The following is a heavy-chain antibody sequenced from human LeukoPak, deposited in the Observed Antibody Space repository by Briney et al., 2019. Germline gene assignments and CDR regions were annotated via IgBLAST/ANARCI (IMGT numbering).Heavy chain of an antibody. CDR2: MNTNTGNP. CDR3: ARNPHDY. V-gene: IGHV7-4-1*02. J-gene: IGHJ4*02. Sequence: ASVKVPCKASGYSFTSYAMSWVRQAPGHGLEWMGWMNTNTGNPTYAQGFTGRFVFSLDTSVSTAYLQISSLKAEDTAVYYCARNPHDYWGQGTLVTVSS. CDR1: GYSFTSYA.